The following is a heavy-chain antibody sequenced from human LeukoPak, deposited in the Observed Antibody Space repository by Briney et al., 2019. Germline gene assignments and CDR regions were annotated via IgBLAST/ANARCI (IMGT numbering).Heavy chain of an antibody. Sequence: SETLSLTCAVYGGSFSGYYWSWIRQPPGKGLEWIGEINHSGSTNYNPSLKSRVTISVDTSKNQFSLKLSSVTATDTAVYYCARIARVGEYYFDCWGQGTLVTVSS. D-gene: IGHD3-16*01. CDR3: ARIARVGEYYFDC. V-gene: IGHV4-34*01. CDR2: INHSGST. CDR1: GGSFSGYY. J-gene: IGHJ4*02.